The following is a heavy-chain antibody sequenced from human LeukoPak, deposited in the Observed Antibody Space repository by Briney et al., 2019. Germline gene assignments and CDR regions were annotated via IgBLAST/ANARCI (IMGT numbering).Heavy chain of an antibody. D-gene: IGHD1-7*01. CDR2: ISAYNGNT. CDR3: ARVGSEYNWNYGGVYYYYGMDV. Sequence: GASVKVSCKASGYTFTSYGISWVRQAPGQGLEWMGWISAYNGNTNYAQKPQGRVTMTTDTSTSTAYMELRSLRSDDTAVYYCARVGSEYNWNYGGVYYYYGMDVWGQGTTVTVSS. V-gene: IGHV1-18*01. CDR1: GYTFTSYG. J-gene: IGHJ6*02.